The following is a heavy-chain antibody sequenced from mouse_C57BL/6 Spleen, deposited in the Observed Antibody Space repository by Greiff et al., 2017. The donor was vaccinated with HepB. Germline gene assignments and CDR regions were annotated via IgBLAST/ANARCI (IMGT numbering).Heavy chain of an antibody. Sequence: QVQLKQSGPELVKPGASVKISCKASGYAFSSSWMNWVKQRPGKGLEWIGRIYPGDGDNNYNGKFKGKATLTADKSSSTAYMQLSSLTSEDSAVYFCARDYGSSHWYFDVWGTGTTVTVSS. CDR1: GYAFSSSW. D-gene: IGHD1-1*01. CDR2: IYPGDGDN. CDR3: ARDYGSSHWYFDV. J-gene: IGHJ1*03. V-gene: IGHV1-82*01.